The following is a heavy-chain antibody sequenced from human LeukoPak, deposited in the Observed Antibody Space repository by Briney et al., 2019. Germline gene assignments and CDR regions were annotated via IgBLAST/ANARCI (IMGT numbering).Heavy chain of an antibody. V-gene: IGHV3-15*01. D-gene: IGHD3-10*02. J-gene: IGHJ6*04. Sequence: GGSLRLSCAASGFTFSNAWMSWVRQAPGKGLEWVGRIKSKTDGGTTDYAAPVKGRFTVSRDDSKNTLYLQMNSLRAEDTAVYYCAELGITMIGGVWGKGTTVTISS. CDR2: IKSKTDGGTT. CDR1: GFTFSNAW. CDR3: AELGITMIGGV.